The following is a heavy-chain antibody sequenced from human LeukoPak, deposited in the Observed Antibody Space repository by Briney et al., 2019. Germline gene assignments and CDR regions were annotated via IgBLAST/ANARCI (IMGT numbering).Heavy chain of an antibody. J-gene: IGHJ4*02. CDR1: GYTFSGYF. CDR2: INPNSGGT. Sequence: ASVKGSCKASGYTFSGYFMHWVRQAPGQGVVWMGWINPNSGGTKYAQKFQGRVTMTRDTSISTAYMELSSLRSDDTAVYYCARVGMRDTANLRPVDYWGQGTLVTVSS. CDR3: ARVGMRDTANLRPVDY. V-gene: IGHV1-2*02. D-gene: IGHD5-18*01.